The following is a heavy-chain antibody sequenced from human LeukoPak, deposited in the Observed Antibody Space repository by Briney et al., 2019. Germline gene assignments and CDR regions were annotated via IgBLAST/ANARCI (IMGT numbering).Heavy chain of an antibody. CDR1: GGSINSYS. J-gene: IGHJ6*02. V-gene: IGHV4-59*08. CDR3: ARYYYDSSGYSHGMDV. D-gene: IGHD3-22*01. CDR2: INYSGGT. Sequence: PSETLSLTCIVSGGSINSYSWSWIRQPPGKGLEWIGHINYSGGTKYNPSLKSRVTISVDTPKNQFSLKLSSVTAADTAVYYCARYYYDSSGYSHGMDVWGQGTTVTVSS.